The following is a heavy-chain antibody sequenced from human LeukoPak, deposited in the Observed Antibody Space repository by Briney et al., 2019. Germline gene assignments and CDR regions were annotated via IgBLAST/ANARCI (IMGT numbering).Heavy chain of an antibody. CDR3: GKAKGPLTSGLSFDY. D-gene: IGHD6-19*01. CDR2: ITGSSSNT. Sequence: AGGSLRLSCVASGFTFSNYAMTWVRQAPGKGLAWVSGITGSSSNTHYADSVKGRFTISRDNSENMLYLQMNSLRAEDTAVYYCGKAKGPLTSGLSFDYWGQGMLVTVSS. J-gene: IGHJ4*02. V-gene: IGHV3-23*01. CDR1: GFTFSNYA.